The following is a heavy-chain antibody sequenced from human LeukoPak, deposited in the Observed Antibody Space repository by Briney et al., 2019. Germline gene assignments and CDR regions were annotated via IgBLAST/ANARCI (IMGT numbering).Heavy chain of an antibody. J-gene: IGHJ4*02. CDR2: IWYDGSNK. Sequence: GGSLRLSCAASGFTFRSYGMHWVRQAPGKGLEWVAVIWYDGSNKYYADSVKGRFTISRDNSKNTQYLQMNSLRGEDTAVYYCAKGWSSGWPYYFDYWGQGTLVTVSS. D-gene: IGHD6-19*01. CDR3: AKGWSSGWPYYFDY. CDR1: GFTFRSYG. V-gene: IGHV3-33*06.